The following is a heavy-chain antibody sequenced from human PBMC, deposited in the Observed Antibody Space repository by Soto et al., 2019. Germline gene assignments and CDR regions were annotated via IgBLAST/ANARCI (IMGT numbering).Heavy chain of an antibody. CDR2: INPSGGST. Sequence: ASVKVSCKASGYTFTSYYMHWVRQAPGQGLEWMGIINPSGGSTSYAQKFQGRVTMTRDTSTSTVYMELSSLRSEDTAVYYCARQRVVVVPAAFYYYGMDVWGQGTTVTV. CDR1: GYTFTSYY. J-gene: IGHJ6*02. D-gene: IGHD2-2*01. CDR3: ARQRVVVVPAAFYYYGMDV. V-gene: IGHV1-46*01.